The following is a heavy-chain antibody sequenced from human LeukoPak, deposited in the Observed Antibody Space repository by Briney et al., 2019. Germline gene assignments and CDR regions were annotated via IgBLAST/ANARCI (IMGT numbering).Heavy chain of an antibody. V-gene: IGHV3-30*01. Sequence: GRSLRLSCAASGFTFSSYAMHWVRQAPGKGPEWVAVTSSDGTYKYYADSVKGRFTISRDNSKNTLYLQINSLRAEETAVYYCARDLGNYYYMDVWGKGTTVTVSS. CDR2: TSSDGTYK. J-gene: IGHJ6*03. CDR3: ARDLGNYYYMDV. CDR1: GFTFSSYA.